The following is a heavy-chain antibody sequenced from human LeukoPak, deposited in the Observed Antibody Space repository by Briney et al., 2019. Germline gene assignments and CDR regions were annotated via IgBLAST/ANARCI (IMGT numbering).Heavy chain of an antibody. CDR2: INSEGTST. D-gene: IGHD3-10*01. CDR1: GFTFSSYW. Sequence: RGSLRLSCAASGFTFSSYWMHWVRQAPGKGLVWVSRINSEGTSTSYADSVKGPFTISRDNAKNTLYLQMNSLRVEDTAVYYCARAEVQGEIVSTDYGMDVWGKGTTVTVSS. J-gene: IGHJ6*04. CDR3: ARAEVQGEIVSTDYGMDV. V-gene: IGHV3-74*01.